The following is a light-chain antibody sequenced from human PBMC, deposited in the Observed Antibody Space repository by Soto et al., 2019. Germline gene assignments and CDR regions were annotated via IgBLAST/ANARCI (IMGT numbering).Light chain of an antibody. CDR3: VSYTSSSTVV. CDR2: DVS. V-gene: IGLV2-14*01. J-gene: IGLJ2*01. Sequence: QSALTQPASVSGSPGQSITFSCIGTSSDVGGYNYVSWYQQHPGKAPKLMIYDVSNRPSGVSNRFSGSKSGNTASLTISGLQAEDEADYYCVSYTSSSTVVFGGGTKLTVL. CDR1: SSDVGGYNY.